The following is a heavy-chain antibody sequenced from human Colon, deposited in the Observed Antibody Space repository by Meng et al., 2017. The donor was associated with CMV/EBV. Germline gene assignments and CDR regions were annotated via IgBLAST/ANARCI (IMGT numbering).Heavy chain of an antibody. V-gene: IGHV3-53*01. J-gene: IGHJ4*02. CDR2: IYSGGNT. CDR3: ARGGEPPRKYCSSTSCYGFDY. D-gene: IGHD2-2*01. CDR1: GGSIRSSSSY. Sequence: ETLSLTCAVSGGSIRSSSSYWGWIRQAPGKGLEWVSVIYSGGNTYYADSVKGRFTISRDNSKNTLYLQMNSLRAEDTAVYYCARGGEPPRKYCSSTSCYGFDYWGQGTLVTVSS.